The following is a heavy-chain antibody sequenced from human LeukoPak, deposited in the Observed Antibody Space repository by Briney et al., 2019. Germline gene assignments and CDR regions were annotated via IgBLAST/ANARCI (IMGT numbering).Heavy chain of an antibody. CDR2: IYPADSDI. CDR1: GYSFSNYW. Sequence: GESLKISCKGSGYSFSNYWIGWVRQMPGKGLEWMGLIYPADSDIKYSLSFQGQITISADKSISTAYLQWNSLRASDTAIYYCARGSFGDYWGQGTLVTVSS. V-gene: IGHV5-51*01. D-gene: IGHD2-15*01. J-gene: IGHJ4*02. CDR3: ARGSFGDY.